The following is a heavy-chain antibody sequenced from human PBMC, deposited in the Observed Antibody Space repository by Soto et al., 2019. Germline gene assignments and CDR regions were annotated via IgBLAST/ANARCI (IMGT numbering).Heavy chain of an antibody. J-gene: IGHJ4*02. CDR2: IFSNDEK. D-gene: IGHD5-18*01. Sequence: SGPTLVNPTETLTLTCTVSGFSLSNARMGVSWIRQPPGKALEWLAHIFSNDEKSYSTSLKSRLTISTDTSKSQVVLTMTNMDPVDTATYYCARIFGGYSYGADYWGQGTLVTVSS. CDR1: GFSLSNARMG. CDR3: ARIFGGYSYGADY. V-gene: IGHV2-26*01.